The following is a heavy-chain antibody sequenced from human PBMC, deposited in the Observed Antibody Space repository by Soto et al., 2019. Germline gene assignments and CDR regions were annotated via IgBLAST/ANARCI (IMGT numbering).Heavy chain of an antibody. V-gene: IGHV1-8*01. CDR3: ARYSVPAAIAPNYFDY. CDR2: MNPNSGNT. J-gene: IGHJ4*02. CDR1: GYTFTIYD. Sequence: GASVKVSCKASGYTFTIYDINWVRQATGQGLEWMGWMNPNSGNTGYAQKFQGRVTMTRNTSISTAYMELSSLRSEDTAVYYCARYSVPAAIAPNYFDYWGQGTLVTVSS. D-gene: IGHD2-2*01.